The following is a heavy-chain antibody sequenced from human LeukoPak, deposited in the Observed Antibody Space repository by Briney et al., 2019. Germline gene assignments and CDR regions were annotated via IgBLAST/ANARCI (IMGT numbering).Heavy chain of an antibody. Sequence: SETLSLTCTVSGGSITNSNYYWGWIRQPPGKGLQWIGSIYYSGSTYYSPSLKSRVTISIDTPKNQFSLKLSSVTAADTAVYYCARQWELDSNWFDPWGQGILVTVSS. J-gene: IGHJ5*02. CDR3: ARQWELDSNWFDP. CDR1: GGSITNSNYY. CDR2: IYYSGST. D-gene: IGHD1-26*01. V-gene: IGHV4-39*01.